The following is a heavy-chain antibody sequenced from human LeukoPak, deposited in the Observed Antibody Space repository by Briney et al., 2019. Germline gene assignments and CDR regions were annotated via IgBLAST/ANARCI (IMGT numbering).Heavy chain of an antibody. CDR2: IYDSGST. J-gene: IGHJ4*02. Sequence: SETPSLTCTVSGESISSYYWSWIRQPPGKGLEWIGNIYDSGSTNYNPSLKSRVTISVDTSKNQCSLKLSSVTAADTAVYYCARQSISGSSLSYFDYWGQGTLVNVSS. CDR1: GESISSYY. CDR3: ARQSISGSSLSYFDY. D-gene: IGHD3-22*01. V-gene: IGHV4-59*01.